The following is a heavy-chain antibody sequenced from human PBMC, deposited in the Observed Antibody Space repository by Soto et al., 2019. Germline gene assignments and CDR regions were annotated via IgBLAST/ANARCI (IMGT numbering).Heavy chain of an antibody. J-gene: IGHJ4*02. CDR3: ADSGFDSDF. Sequence: QLQLVESGGALVKPGGSLRLGCAASGFTFSDYYMSWFRQAPGEGLEWISYISQSSSYTNYADSVKGRFTISRDNGKNSLYLEMNRLRAEDTAVYFCADSGFDSDFWVQGTLVTVSS. V-gene: IGHV3-11*05. CDR1: GFTFSDYY. CDR2: ISQSSSYT. D-gene: IGHD5-12*01.